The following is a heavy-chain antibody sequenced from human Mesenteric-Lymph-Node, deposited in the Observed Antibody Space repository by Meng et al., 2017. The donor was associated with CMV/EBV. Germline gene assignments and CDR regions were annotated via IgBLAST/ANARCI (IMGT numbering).Heavy chain of an antibody. CDR1: GGSLSSAGYY. CDR3: ARRVPGLHYFDY. CDR2: THYSGSS. D-gene: IGHD5/OR15-5a*01. J-gene: IGHJ4*02. Sequence: LRLSCTVSGGSLSSAGYYWSWIRQLPGKGLEWIGYTHYSGSSYYNPSLKSRVTISIDTSKNQFSLKLSSVIAADTAVYYCARRVPGLHYFDYWGPGSLVTVSS. V-gene: IGHV4-31*03.